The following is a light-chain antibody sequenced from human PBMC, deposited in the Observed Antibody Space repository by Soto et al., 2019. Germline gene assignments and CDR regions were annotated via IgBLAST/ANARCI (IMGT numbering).Light chain of an antibody. CDR2: AAS. J-gene: IGKJ3*01. Sequence: DIQMTQSPSSLSASVGDRVTITCRASQDISNYLAWYQQKPGKVPKLLIYAASTLQSGVPSRFSGSGSGTDFTLTISSLQPEDIATYYYQNYNSAPFTFGPGTNVNIK. CDR3: QNYNSAPFT. V-gene: IGKV1-27*01. CDR1: QDISNY.